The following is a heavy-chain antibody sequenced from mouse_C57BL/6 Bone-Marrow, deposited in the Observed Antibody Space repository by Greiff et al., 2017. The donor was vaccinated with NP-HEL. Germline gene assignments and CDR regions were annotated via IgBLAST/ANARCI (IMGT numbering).Heavy chain of an antibody. CDR2: IYPSDSYT. J-gene: IGHJ3*01. Sequence: QVQLQQPGAELVMPGASVKMSCKASGYTFTSYRMDWVKQRPGQSLEWIGEIYPSDSYTNYNQKFKGKATLTVDKSSSTAYMQLISLTSEDSAVYYCARDGVFAYWGQGTLVTVSA. V-gene: IGHV1-69*01. CDR1: GYTFTSYR. D-gene: IGHD2-3*01. CDR3: ARDGVFAY.